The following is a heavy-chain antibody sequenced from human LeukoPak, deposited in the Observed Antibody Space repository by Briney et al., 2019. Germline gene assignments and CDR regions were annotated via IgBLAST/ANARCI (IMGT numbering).Heavy chain of an antibody. Sequence: SETLSLTCAVFGGSFSGYYWSWIRQPPGMGLEWIGSIYYTGNTYYNASLKSQVSISIDTSKNQFSLKLTSVTAADTAVYYCARQTGSGLFILPGGQGTLVTVSS. V-gene: IGHV4-39*01. J-gene: IGHJ4*02. D-gene: IGHD3/OR15-3a*01. CDR3: ARQTGSGLFILP. CDR1: GGSFSGYY. CDR2: IYYTGNT.